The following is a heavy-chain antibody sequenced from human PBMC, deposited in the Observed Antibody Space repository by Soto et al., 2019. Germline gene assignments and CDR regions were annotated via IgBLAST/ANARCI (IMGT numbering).Heavy chain of an antibody. Sequence: GGSLRLSCAASGFTFSSYGMHWVRQAPGKGLEWVAVIWYDGSNKYYADSVKGRFTISRDNSKNTLYLQMNSLRAEDTAVYYCARLSRDYDSSGYYLAPLDYWGQGTLVTVSS. CDR2: IWYDGSNK. V-gene: IGHV3-33*01. CDR1: GFTFSSYG. J-gene: IGHJ4*02. CDR3: ARLSRDYDSSGYYLAPLDY. D-gene: IGHD3-22*01.